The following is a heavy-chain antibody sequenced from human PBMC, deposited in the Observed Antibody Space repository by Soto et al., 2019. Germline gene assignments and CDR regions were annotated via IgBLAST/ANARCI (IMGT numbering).Heavy chain of an antibody. Sequence: EVQLVESGGGLVQPGGSLRLSCAASGFTFSSYSMNWVRQAPGKGLEWVSYISSSTSTIYYADSVKGRFTISRDNAKNSRYLQMNSLRDEDTAVYYCARENDDFWSGYYKGEIDYWGQGTLVTVSS. D-gene: IGHD3-3*01. CDR2: ISSSTSTI. V-gene: IGHV3-48*02. J-gene: IGHJ4*02. CDR1: GFTFSSYS. CDR3: ARENDDFWSGYYKGEIDY.